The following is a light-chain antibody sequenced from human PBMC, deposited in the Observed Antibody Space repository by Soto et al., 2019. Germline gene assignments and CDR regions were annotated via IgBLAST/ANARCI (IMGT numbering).Light chain of an antibody. CDR3: QQYDSYPLT. Sequence: DIQMTQSPSSLSASVGDRVTITCRASEDIKTSVAWFQQKPGQAPESLIFAASLLQGGVPPKFSGRGSGTRFTLTISSLQPDDFATYYCQQYDSYPLTFGQGTRLEI. V-gene: IGKV1-16*02. CDR1: EDIKTS. J-gene: IGKJ5*01. CDR2: AAS.